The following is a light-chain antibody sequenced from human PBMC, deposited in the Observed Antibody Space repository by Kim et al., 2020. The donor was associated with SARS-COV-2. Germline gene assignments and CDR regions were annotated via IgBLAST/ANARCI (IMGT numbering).Light chain of an antibody. V-gene: IGKV3-20*01. Sequence: EIVLTQSPGTVSLSPGEGATLSCRASQSVSSSSLVWYQQKPGQAPRLLIYGASSRATGIPDRFSGSGSGTDFTLTISRLEPEDFAVYYCQHYYNTPPVTFGGGTKVDIK. J-gene: IGKJ4*01. CDR2: GAS. CDR3: QHYYNTPPVT. CDR1: QSVSSSS.